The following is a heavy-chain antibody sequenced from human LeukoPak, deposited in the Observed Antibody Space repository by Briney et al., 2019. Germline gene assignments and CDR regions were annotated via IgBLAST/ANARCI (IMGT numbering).Heavy chain of an antibody. J-gene: IGHJ4*02. CDR2: ISNSGETT. CDR3: ARGLWWSKYYFDY. D-gene: IGHD2-21*01. CDR1: GFTFTNYA. Sequence: PGGSLRLSCASSGFTFTNYAMSWVRQAPGKGLDCVSSISNSGETTNYADSVKGRFTISRDNSKNTLYLQMNSLRAEDTAVYYCARGLWWSKYYFDYWGQGTLVTVSS. V-gene: IGHV3-23*01.